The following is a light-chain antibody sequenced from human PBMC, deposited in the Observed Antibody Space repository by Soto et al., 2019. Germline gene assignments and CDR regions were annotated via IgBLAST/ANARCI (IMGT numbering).Light chain of an antibody. CDR2: GAS. V-gene: IGKV3-20*01. CDR3: QQYGSSAT. J-gene: IGKJ1*01. CDR1: QSVSNNY. Sequence: EVVLSQSSGTLSLAPGERATLSCRASQSVSNNYLAWYQQKPGQAPRLLIYGASNRATGIPDRFSGSGSGTDFTLTISRLEPEDFEVYYCQQYGSSATFGQGTKVDIK.